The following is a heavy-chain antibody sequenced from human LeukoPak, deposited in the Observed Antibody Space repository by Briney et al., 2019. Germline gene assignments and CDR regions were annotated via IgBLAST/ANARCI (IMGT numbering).Heavy chain of an antibody. CDR2: IYPGDSDT. CDR3: ARQDTVWSGYYTFKETNYYYYYMDV. V-gene: IGHV5-51*01. D-gene: IGHD3-3*01. Sequence: GESLKISCKGSGYSFTSYWIGWVRQMPGKGLEWMGIIYPGDSDTRYSPSFQGQVTISADKSISTAYLQWSSLKASDTAMYYCARQDTVWSGYYTFKETNYYYYYMDVWGKGTPVTVSS. CDR1: GYSFTSYW. J-gene: IGHJ6*03.